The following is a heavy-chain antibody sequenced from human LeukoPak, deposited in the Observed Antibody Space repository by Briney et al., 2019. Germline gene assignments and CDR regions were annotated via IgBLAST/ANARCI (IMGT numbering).Heavy chain of an antibody. V-gene: IGHV1-2*02. D-gene: IGHD2-21*02. CDR1: GYTFIDYY. Sequence: ASVKVSCKASGYTFIDYYMHWVRQAPGQGLEWMGWINPNSGGTNYAQKFQGRVTMTRDTPISTAYMELSRLRSDDTAVYYCARDQGYCGGDCYTDYWGQGTLVTVSS. CDR2: INPNSGGT. J-gene: IGHJ4*02. CDR3: ARDQGYCGGDCYTDY.